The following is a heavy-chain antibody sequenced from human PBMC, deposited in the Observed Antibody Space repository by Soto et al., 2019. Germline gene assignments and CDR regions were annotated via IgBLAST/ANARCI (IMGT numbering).Heavy chain of an antibody. V-gene: IGHV4-59*01. CDR1: GGSISSYY. Sequence: PSETLSLTCTVSGGSISSYYWSWIRQPPGKRLEWIGYIYYSGSTNYNPSLKSRVTISVDTSKNQFSLKLSSVTAADTAVYYCARESGYYDSSGYHNXDDAFDIWGQGTMVTVSS. CDR3: ARESGYYDSSGYHNXDDAFDI. D-gene: IGHD3-22*01. CDR2: IYYSGST. J-gene: IGHJ3*02.